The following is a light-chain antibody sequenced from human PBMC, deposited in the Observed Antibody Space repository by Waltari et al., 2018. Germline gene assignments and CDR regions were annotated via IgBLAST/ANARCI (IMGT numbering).Light chain of an antibody. CDR3: DSRDSSGNHEV. Sequence: SSELTQDPVVSVALGQTVRITCQGDSLRRYHANWYQQKPGQAPVLVIYGQNNRPSGIADRFSGSTSGNTASLTITGAQAEDEADYYCDSRDSSGNHEVFGGGTKLTVI. V-gene: IGLV3-19*01. CDR2: GQN. J-gene: IGLJ2*01. CDR1: SLRRYH.